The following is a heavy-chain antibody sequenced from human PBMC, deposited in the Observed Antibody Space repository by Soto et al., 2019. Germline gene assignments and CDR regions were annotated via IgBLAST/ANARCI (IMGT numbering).Heavy chain of an antibody. V-gene: IGHV4-31*03. Sequence: SETVSLTCTVSGDSISSGAYYWSWIRQHPEKGLEWIGYIFYSGSTYYNPSLKSRVTISIDTSKNQFSLKLSSVTAADTAVYYCARNLYTTTEGFYGMDVWGQGTTVTVSS. CDR3: ARNLYTTTEGFYGMDV. CDR2: IFYSGST. CDR1: GDSISSGAYY. D-gene: IGHD1-1*01. J-gene: IGHJ6*02.